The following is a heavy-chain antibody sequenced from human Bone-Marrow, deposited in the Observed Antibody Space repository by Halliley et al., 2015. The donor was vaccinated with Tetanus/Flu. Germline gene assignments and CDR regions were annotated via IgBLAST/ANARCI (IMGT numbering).Heavy chain of an antibody. Sequence: SYSGNTNYNPPLKSRVSISVDLSKNQLSLRMRSVTAADTAVYYCARGDDHDYGDSYIDYWGQGVLVTVSP. D-gene: IGHD4-17*01. J-gene: IGHJ4*02. CDR2: SYSGNT. V-gene: IGHV4-59*09. CDR3: ARGDDHDYGDSYIDY.